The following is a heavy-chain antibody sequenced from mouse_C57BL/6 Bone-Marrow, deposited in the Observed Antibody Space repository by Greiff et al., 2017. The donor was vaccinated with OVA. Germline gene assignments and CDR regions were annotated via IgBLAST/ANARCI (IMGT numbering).Heavy chain of an antibody. V-gene: IGHV2-2*01. Sequence: QVQLQQSGPGLVQPSQSLSITCTVSGFSFTSYGVHWVRQSPGKGLEWLGVIWSGGSTDYNAAFISRLSIIKDNSKSQVFFKMNSQQADDTTIYYCARKGFITTVPYYAMDYWGQGTSVTGSS. D-gene: IGHD1-1*01. CDR2: IWSGGST. CDR1: GFSFTSYG. J-gene: IGHJ4*01. CDR3: ARKGFITTVPYYAMDY.